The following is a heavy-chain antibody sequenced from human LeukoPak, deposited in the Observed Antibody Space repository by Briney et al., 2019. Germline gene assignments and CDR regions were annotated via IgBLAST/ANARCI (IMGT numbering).Heavy chain of an antibody. CDR3: ARDIGRITMVRGVIITPV. D-gene: IGHD3-10*01. J-gene: IGHJ3*01. Sequence: SETLSLTCTVSGGSLSSGDYYWSWICQPPGKGLEWIGYIYYSGSTYYNPSLKSRVTISVDTSKNQFSLKLSSVTAADTAVYYCARDIGRITMVRGVIITPVWGQGTMVTVSS. V-gene: IGHV4-30-4*01. CDR2: IYYSGST. CDR1: GGSLSSGDYY.